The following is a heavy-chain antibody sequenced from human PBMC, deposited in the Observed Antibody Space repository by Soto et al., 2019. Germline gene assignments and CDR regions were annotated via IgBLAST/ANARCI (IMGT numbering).Heavy chain of an antibody. J-gene: IGHJ4*02. V-gene: IGHV3-30*18. CDR1: GFTFSSYG. Sequence: QVQLVESGPRLVQPGRSLRLSCAASGFTFSSYGVLWVRQAPGKGLEWVALISYDGSNKYYADSVKGRFTISRDNSKNTLYLQMNSLRAEDTAVYYCAKDTYYHDSSGYYVFDYWGQGTLVTVSS. CDR2: ISYDGSNK. CDR3: AKDTYYHDSSGYYVFDY. D-gene: IGHD3-22*01.